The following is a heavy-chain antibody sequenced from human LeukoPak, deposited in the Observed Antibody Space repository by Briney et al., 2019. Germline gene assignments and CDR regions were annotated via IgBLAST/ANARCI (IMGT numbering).Heavy chain of an antibody. CDR3: ARYLDYFDY. J-gene: IGHJ4*02. V-gene: IGHV4-38-2*02. CDR1: GYSISSGYY. CDR2: IYHSGST. Sequence: SETLSLTCTVSGYSISSGYYWGWLRRPPGKGLEWIGRIYHSGSTYYNPSLKSRVTISVDTSKNQFSLKLSSVTAADTAVYYCARYLDYFDYWGQGTLVTVSS.